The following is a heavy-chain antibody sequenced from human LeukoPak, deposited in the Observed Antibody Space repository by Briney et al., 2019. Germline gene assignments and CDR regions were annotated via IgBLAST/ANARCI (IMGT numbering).Heavy chain of an antibody. CDR1: GYTFTNYY. CDR2: INPNSGDT. D-gene: IGHD5-12*01. CDR3: ARAYTGFEAFDY. V-gene: IGHV1-2*02. J-gene: IGHJ4*02. Sequence: ASVKVSCKASGYTFTNYYMHWVRQAPGQGLEWMGWINPNSGDTNYAQKFQGRVTMTRDTSVNTAYMDLISLRSDDTAVYHCARAYTGFEAFDYWGQGVPVTVSS.